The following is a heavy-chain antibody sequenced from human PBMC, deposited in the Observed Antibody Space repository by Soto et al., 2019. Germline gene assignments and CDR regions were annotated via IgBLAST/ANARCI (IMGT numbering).Heavy chain of an antibody. CDR3: TRHLVDF. J-gene: IGHJ4*02. CDR1: GFSFSDSA. Sequence: EVPLVESGGGLVQPGGSLKLSCAASGFSFSDSAMHWVRQAPGKGLEWVGRIRSKSNNYATEYHASVKGRFTISRDDSKNTAYLQMNSLKTEDTVFYYCTRHLVDFWGQGTRVTVSS. CDR2: IRSKSNNYAT. V-gene: IGHV3-73*01.